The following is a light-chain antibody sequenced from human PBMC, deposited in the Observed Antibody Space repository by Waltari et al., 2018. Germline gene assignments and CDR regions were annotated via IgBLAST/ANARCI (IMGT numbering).Light chain of an antibody. CDR2: DVT. V-gene: IGLV2-14*03. CDR3: ASYTADSTYV. Sequence: HSALTQPASVSGSPGQSITISCTGTRSDVGGSDFVSWYRQHPGKAPKVIIFDVTQRPSGISDRFSGSKSGNTASLTISGLQADDEADYYCASYTADSTYVFGSGTTVTV. CDR1: RSDVGGSDF. J-gene: IGLJ1*01.